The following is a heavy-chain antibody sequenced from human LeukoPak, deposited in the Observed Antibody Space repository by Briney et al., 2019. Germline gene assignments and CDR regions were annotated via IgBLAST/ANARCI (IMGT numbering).Heavy chain of an antibody. J-gene: IGHJ4*02. V-gene: IGHV4-30-4*01. D-gene: IGHD6-19*01. CDR3: ARAVSGRFDY. CDR1: GGSISSGDYY. CDR2: IYYSGST. Sequence: SETLSLTCTVSGGSISSGDYYWSWIRQPPGKDLEWIGYIYYSGSTYYNPSLKSRVTISVDTSKNQFSLKLSSVTAADTAIYYCARAVSGRFDYWGQGTLVTVSS.